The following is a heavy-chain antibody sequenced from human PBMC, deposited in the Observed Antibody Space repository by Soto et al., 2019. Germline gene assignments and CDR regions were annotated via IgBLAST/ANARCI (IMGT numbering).Heavy chain of an antibody. Sequence: GSLRLSCAASGFTFRNSAMSWVRQAPGKGLEWVSGISGSGAGTFYVDSVKGRFTISRDNSKNTQYLQMNSLRAEDTAVYYCAKGIWQQLALDSWGQGTLVTVSS. CDR3: AKGIWQQLALDS. D-gene: IGHD6-13*01. V-gene: IGHV3-23*01. CDR1: GFTFRNSA. J-gene: IGHJ4*02. CDR2: ISGSGAGT.